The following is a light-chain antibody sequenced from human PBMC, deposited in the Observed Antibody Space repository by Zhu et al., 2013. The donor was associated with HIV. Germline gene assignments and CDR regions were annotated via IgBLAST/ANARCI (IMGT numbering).Light chain of an antibody. CDR3: QQYNNWPPLT. V-gene: IGKV3-15*01. J-gene: IGKJ4*01. CDR1: QSVSTN. CDR2: GTS. Sequence: EIVMTQSPATLSVSPGERATLSCRATQSVSTNLAWYQQKPGQAPRLLIYGTSTRATGIPARFSGSGSGTEFTLTISSLQSEDFAVYYCQQYNNWPPLTFGRRDRRWRSN.